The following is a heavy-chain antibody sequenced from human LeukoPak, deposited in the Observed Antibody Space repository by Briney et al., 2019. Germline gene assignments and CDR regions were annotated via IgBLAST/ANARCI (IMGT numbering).Heavy chain of an antibody. CDR3: AKAQYSGSYNAFDI. D-gene: IGHD1-26*01. CDR2: ISWNSGSI. V-gene: IGHV3-9*01. CDR1: GFTFDDYA. J-gene: IGHJ3*02. Sequence: GRPLRLSCAASGFTFDDYAMHWVRQAPGKGLEWVSGISWNSGSIGYADSVKGRFTISRDNAKNSLYLQMNSLRAEDTALYYCAKAQYSGSYNAFDIWGQGTMVTVSS.